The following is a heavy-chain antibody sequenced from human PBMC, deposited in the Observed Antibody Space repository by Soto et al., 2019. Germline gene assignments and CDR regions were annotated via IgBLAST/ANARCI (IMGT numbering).Heavy chain of an antibody. CDR2: INHSGST. V-gene: IGHV4-34*01. D-gene: IGHD3-22*01. Sequence: PSQTLSLTCAVYDGSFSGYYWSWIRQPPGKGLEWIGEINHSGSTNYNPSLKSRVTISVDTSKNQFSLKLSSVTAADTAVYYCARVGYDSSGYYYSDGEFDYWGQGTLVTVSS. CDR3: ARVGYDSSGYYYSDGEFDY. CDR1: DGSFSGYY. J-gene: IGHJ4*02.